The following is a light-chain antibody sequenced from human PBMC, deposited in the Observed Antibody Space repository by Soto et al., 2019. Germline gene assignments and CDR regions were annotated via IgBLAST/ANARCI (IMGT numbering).Light chain of an antibody. CDR3: QQFYTYPWA. Sequence: DIQMTQSPSSLSASVGDRVTITCRASQSISNYLNWYQQKPGKAPKLLIFAASSLQSGVPSRFSGSGSGTDFTLTISSLQPEDFATYYCQQFYTYPWAFGQGTKVEVK. CDR2: AAS. CDR1: QSISNY. V-gene: IGKV1-39*01. J-gene: IGKJ1*01.